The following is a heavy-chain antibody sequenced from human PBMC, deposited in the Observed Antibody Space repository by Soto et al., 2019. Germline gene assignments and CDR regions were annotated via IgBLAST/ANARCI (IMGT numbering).Heavy chain of an antibody. Sequence: SETLSLTCTVSGASVSSKTYFWGWIRQPPGKGLEWIGNLHYTGNTLYNPSLKSRVIISEDTSKNQFSLKMNSVTAADTAVYYCARGCRWGGHYYFDYWGQGTLVTVSS. CDR3: ARGCRWGGHYYFDY. CDR1: GASVSSKTYF. D-gene: IGHD3-16*01. J-gene: IGHJ4*02. V-gene: IGHV4-39*01. CDR2: LHYTGNT.